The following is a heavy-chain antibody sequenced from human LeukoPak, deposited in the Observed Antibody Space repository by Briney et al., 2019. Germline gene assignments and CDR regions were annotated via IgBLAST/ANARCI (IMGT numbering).Heavy chain of an antibody. V-gene: IGHV3-7*05. J-gene: IGHJ4*02. D-gene: IGHD2-2*01. Sequence: GGSLRLSCAASGFTFSAYWMSWLRQAPGRGLEWVASIKQDGGEKYYVDSVMGRFTISKDNAKNSLYLQMNSLSVEDTAVYYCARDMHSSYEYWGQGTLVSVSS. CDR1: GFTFSAYW. CDR2: IKQDGGEK. CDR3: ARDMHSSYEY.